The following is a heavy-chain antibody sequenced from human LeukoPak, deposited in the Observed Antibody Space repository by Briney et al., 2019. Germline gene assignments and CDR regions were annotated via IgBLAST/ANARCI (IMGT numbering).Heavy chain of an antibody. V-gene: IGHV4-4*07. CDR2: IYTSGST. CDR3: ARDGYSGYDYGGSYNMLDY. D-gene: IGHD5-12*01. J-gene: IGHJ4*02. Sequence: PSETLSLTCTVSGVSISRYYWSWIRQPAGKGLEWIGRIYTSGSTNYNPSLKSRVTMSVDTSKNQFSLKLSSVTAADTAVYYCARDGYSGYDYGGSYNMLDYWGQGTLVTVSS. CDR1: GVSISRYY.